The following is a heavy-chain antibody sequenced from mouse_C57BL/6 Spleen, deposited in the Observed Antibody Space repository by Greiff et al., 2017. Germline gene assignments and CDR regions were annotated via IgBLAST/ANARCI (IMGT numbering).Heavy chain of an antibody. J-gene: IGHJ2*01. Sequence: DVKLVESGGGLVQPKGSLKLSCAASGFSFNTYAMNWVRQAPGKGSEWVARIRSKSNNYATYYADSVQDRFTISRDDSESMIYMKMNKLKTEDTAMYYCVRRDFFDYWGQGTTLTVSS. CDR2: IRSKSNNYAT. V-gene: IGHV10-1*01. CDR1: GFSFNTYA. CDR3: VRRDFFDY.